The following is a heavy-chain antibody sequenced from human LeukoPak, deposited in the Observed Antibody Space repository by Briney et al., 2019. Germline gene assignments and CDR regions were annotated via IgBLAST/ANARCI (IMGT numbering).Heavy chain of an antibody. CDR2: ISSEGGST. V-gene: IGHV3-64*02. D-gene: IGHD2-2*01. CDR1: GVTFRTDT. Sequence: GGSLRLSCAASGVTFRTDTMHWVRQAPGKGLQYVSAISSEGGSTYYADSVKGRFTISRGNSKNTVYLQMGSLRVEDMAVYYCTRRYCSSTSCSPFDYWGQGTLVTVSS. CDR3: TRRYCSSTSCSPFDY. J-gene: IGHJ4*02.